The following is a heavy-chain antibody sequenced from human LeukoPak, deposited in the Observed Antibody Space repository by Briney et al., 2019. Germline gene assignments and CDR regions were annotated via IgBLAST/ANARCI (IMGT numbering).Heavy chain of an antibody. CDR1: GFTFSSYA. V-gene: IGHV3-23*01. Sequence: GGSLRLSCAAPGFTFSSYAMSWVRQAPGKGLEWVSAISGSGGSTYYADSVKGRFTISRDNSKNTLYLQMNSLRAEDTAVYYCAKKNAGYYDSSGYRYDYWGQGTLVTVSS. D-gene: IGHD3-22*01. CDR2: ISGSGGST. J-gene: IGHJ4*02. CDR3: AKKNAGYYDSSGYRYDY.